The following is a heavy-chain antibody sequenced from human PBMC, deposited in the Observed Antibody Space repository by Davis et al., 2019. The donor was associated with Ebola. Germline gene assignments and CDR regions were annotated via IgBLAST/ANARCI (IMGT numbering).Heavy chain of an antibody. CDR3: ARGYSSTWFGRDFDY. J-gene: IGHJ4*02. Sequence: TFYNPSLKSRATISVDTSKNQFSLKLRSVTAADTAVYYCARGYSSTWFGRDFDYWGQGILVSVSS. V-gene: IGHV4-30-2*05. D-gene: IGHD6-13*01. CDR2: T.